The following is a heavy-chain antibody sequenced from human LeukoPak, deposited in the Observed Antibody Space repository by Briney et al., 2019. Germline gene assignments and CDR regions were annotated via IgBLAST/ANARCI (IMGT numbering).Heavy chain of an antibody. CDR1: GGSISSGDYY. Sequence: SQTLSLTCTVSGGSISSGDYYWRWIRQPPGTGLEWLGYIYYSGSTYYNPSLKSRVTISVDTSKNQFSLKLSSVTAADTAVYYCARGGWIYSGYDATPYSFDYWGQGTLVTVSS. D-gene: IGHD5-12*01. CDR2: IYYSGST. CDR3: ARGGWIYSGYDATPYSFDY. J-gene: IGHJ4*02. V-gene: IGHV4-30-4*08.